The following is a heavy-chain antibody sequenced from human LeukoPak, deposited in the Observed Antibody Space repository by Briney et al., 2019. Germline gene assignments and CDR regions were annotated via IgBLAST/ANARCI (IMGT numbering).Heavy chain of an antibody. CDR1: GYTFTSYG. J-gene: IGHJ6*03. Sequence: GASVKASCKASGYTFTSYGISWVRQAPGQGLEWMGWINTNTGNPTYAQGFTGRFVFSLDTSVSTAYLQISSLKAEDTAVYYCAREAAAADDYYYYYMDVWGKGTTVTVSS. CDR2: INTNTGNP. D-gene: IGHD6-13*01. CDR3: AREAAAADDYYYYYMDV. V-gene: IGHV7-4-1*02.